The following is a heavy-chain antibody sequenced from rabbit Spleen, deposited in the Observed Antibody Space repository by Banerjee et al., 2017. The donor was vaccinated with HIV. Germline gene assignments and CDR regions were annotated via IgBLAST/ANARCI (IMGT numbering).Heavy chain of an antibody. CDR2: IDPIFGIT. J-gene: IGHJ4*01. CDR3: VRDQAHMLDL. CDR1: GFDFSDYG. V-gene: IGHV1S47*01. D-gene: IGHD6-1*01. Sequence: QEQLVESGGGLVQPGGSLKLSCKASGFDFSDYGVSWVRQAPGKGLEWIGYIDPIFGITYYASWVNGRFTISSHNAQNTLYLQLNSLTVADTATYFCVRDQAHMLDLWGPGTLVTVS.